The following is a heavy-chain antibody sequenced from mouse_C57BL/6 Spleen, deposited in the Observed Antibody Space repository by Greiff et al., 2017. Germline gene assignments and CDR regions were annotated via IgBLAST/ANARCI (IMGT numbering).Heavy chain of an antibody. V-gene: IGHV1-82*01. Sequence: QVQLQQSGPELVKPGASVKISCKASGYAFSSSWMNWVKQRPGKGLEWIGRIYPGDGDTNYNGKFKGKATLTADKSSSTAYMQLSSLTSEDSAVYFCASYDGYYRYYAMDYWGQGTSVTVSS. CDR1: GYAFSSSW. D-gene: IGHD2-3*01. CDR3: ASYDGYYRYYAMDY. CDR2: IYPGDGDT. J-gene: IGHJ4*01.